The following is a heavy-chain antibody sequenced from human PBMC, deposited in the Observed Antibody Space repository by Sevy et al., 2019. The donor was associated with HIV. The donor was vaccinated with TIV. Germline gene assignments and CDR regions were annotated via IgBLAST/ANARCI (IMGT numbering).Heavy chain of an antibody. V-gene: IGHV1-18*01. D-gene: IGHD3-3*01. CDR3: ARVDPYYEFGDV. CDR1: GYTLNDYG. Sequence: ASVKVSCKASGYTLNDYGISWVRQAPGQGLAWIGWVTTYKDSTNYAQNFQGRVTLTTDTSTSTAYMELRSLRSDDTAVYYCARVDPYYEFGDVWGQGTTVTVSS. J-gene: IGHJ6*02. CDR2: VTTYKDST.